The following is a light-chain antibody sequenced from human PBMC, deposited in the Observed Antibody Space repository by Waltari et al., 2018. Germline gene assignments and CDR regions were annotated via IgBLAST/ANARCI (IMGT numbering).Light chain of an antibody. CDR1: SGHSSNV. V-gene: IGLV4-69*01. Sequence: QLVLTQSLSASASLGASVKITCTLSSGHSSNVVAWHQQQPEKGPRYLMKVNSDGSHSKGDGIPDRFSGSSSGAERYLTISSLQSDDEADYYCQTWGTGIWVFGGGTRLTVL. CDR3: QTWGTGIWV. CDR2: VNSDGSH. J-gene: IGLJ3*02.